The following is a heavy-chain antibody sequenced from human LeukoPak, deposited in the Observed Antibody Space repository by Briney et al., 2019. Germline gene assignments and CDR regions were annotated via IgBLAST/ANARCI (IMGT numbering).Heavy chain of an antibody. CDR1: GYTFTCYY. CDR3: ARGDPYYYDSSGYSLYYFDY. D-gene: IGHD3-22*01. J-gene: IGHJ4*02. CDR2: INPNSGGT. V-gene: IGHV1-2*02. Sequence: ASVKVSCKASGYTFTCYYMHWVRQAPGQGLEWMGWINPNSGGTNYAQKFQGRVTMTRDTSISTAYMELSRLRSDDTAVYYCARGDPYYYDSSGYSLYYFDYWGQGTLVTVSS.